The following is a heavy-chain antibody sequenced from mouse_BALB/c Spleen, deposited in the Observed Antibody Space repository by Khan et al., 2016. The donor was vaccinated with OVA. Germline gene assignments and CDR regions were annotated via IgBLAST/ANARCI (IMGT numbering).Heavy chain of an antibody. Sequence: EVELVESGGDLVKPGGSLKLSCAASGFTFSTYGMSWVRQAPDKRLEWVATVSTGGSYTYYPDSVKGRFTITRDNAKNNLYLQMSGLRSEDTSMFSCPRLAYYYCCEGFAYLGQGPLVPVSA. CDR3: PRLAYYYCCEGFAY. CDR1: GFTFSTYG. J-gene: IGHJ3*01. D-gene: IGHD1-1*01. V-gene: IGHV5-6*01. CDR2: VSTGGSYT.